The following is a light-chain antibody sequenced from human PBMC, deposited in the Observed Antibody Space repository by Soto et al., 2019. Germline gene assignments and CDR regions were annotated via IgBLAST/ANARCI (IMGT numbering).Light chain of an antibody. CDR2: GAS. CDR1: QSVSSSY. CDR3: QQYGSSPPDT. Sequence: EIVLTQSPGTLSLSPGERATLSCRASQSVSSSYLAWYQQKPGQAPRLLIYGASSRATGIPDRFSGSGSRTDFTLTISRLEPEDFAVYYCQQYGSSPPDTVGQGTKLEIK. J-gene: IGKJ2*01. V-gene: IGKV3-20*01.